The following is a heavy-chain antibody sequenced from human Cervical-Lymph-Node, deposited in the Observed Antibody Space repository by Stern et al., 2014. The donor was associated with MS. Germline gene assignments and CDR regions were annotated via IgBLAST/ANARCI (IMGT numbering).Heavy chain of an antibody. CDR1: GGSVSSGRYY. CDR2: IYYSGST. D-gene: IGHD3-3*01. CDR3: ARVSYDFWSGYYPFDY. J-gene: IGHJ4*02. V-gene: IGHV4-61*01. Sequence: QVQLQESGPGLVKPSETLSLTCTVSGGSVSSGRYYWSWIRQPPGKGLEWIGSIYYSGSTNYNSSLKSLVTISADTPNNQFSLQLSSVTAADTAVYYCARVSYDFWSGYYPFDYWGQGTLVTVAS.